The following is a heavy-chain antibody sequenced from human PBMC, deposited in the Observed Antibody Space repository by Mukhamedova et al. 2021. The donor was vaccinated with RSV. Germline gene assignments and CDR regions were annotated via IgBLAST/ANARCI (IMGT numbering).Heavy chain of an antibody. J-gene: IGHJ4*02. V-gene: IGHV3-30*01. Sequence: AEYMGGRFTISRDNSKNSLFLQMNSLKAEDTAVYYCATHGGSYSDFEYWGQGTLVTVSS. D-gene: IGHD1-26*01. CDR3: ATHGGSYSDFEY.